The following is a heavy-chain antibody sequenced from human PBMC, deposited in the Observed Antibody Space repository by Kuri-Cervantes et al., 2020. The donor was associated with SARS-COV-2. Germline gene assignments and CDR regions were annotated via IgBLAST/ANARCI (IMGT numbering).Heavy chain of an antibody. J-gene: IGHJ3*02. D-gene: IGHD1-26*01. CDR1: GGSISSSSYY. CDR3: ATMYSGSYGGDDAFDI. V-gene: IGHV4-39*01. CDR2: IYYSGST. Sequence: SETLSLTCTVSGGSISSSSYYWGWIRQPPGKGLEWIGSIYYSGSTYYNPSLKSRVTISVDTSKNQFSLKLSSVTAADTAVYYCATMYSGSYGGDDAFDIWGQGTRVTVSS.